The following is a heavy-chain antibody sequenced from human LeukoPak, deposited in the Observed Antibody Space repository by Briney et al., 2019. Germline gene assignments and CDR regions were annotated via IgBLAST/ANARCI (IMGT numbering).Heavy chain of an antibody. CDR1: GGSISSSSYY. V-gene: IGHV4-39*01. CDR2: IYYSGST. J-gene: IGHJ4*02. D-gene: IGHD4-17*01. CDR3: ARPSTTGGFDY. Sequence: PSETLSLTCTVSGGSISSSSYYWGWIRQPPGKGLEWIGSIYYSGSTYYNPSLKGRVTISVDTSKNQFSLKLSSVTAADTAVYYCARPSTTGGFDYWGQGTLVTVSS.